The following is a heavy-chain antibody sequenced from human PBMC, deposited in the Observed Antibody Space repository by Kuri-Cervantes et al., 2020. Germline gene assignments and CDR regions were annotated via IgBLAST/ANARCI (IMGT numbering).Heavy chain of an antibody. V-gene: IGHV4-59*01. CDR1: GGSISSYY. CDR2: MFYSGST. J-gene: IGHJ3*02. Sequence: ESLKISCTVSGGSISSYYWSWIRQPPGRGLEWIAYMFYSGSTDYNPSLKSRVTISIDTSKNQFSLRLSSVTAADTAVYFCARRYDTGSFRLFDIWGQGTMVTVSS. D-gene: IGHD3-22*01. CDR3: ARRYDTGSFRLFDI.